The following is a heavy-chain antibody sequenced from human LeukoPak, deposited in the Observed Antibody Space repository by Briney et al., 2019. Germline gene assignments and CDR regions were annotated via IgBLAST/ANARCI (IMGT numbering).Heavy chain of an antibody. CDR1: GGSISSGGYY. V-gene: IGHV4-31*03. D-gene: IGHD1-26*01. CDR2: IYYSGST. CDR3: AREYSSSSLLDY. Sequence: SQTLSLTCTVSGGSISSGGYYWSWIRQHPGKGLEWIGYIYYSGSTYYNPSLKSRVTISVDTSKNQFSLKLSSVTAADTAVYYCAREYSSSSLLDYWGQGTLVTASS. J-gene: IGHJ4*02.